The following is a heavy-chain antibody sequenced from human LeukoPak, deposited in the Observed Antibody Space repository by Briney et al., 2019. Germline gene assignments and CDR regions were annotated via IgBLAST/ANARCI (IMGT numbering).Heavy chain of an antibody. V-gene: IGHV1-18*01. J-gene: IGHJ4*02. CDR3: ATLDYYDSSAYYSDY. CDR2: ISPYNGNT. Sequence: GASVKVSCKASAYTFTSYDITWVRQAPGQGLEWMGWISPYNGNTNYAQNLQGRVTMTTDTSTNTAYMELSRLRSDDTAVYYCATLDYYDSSAYYSDYWGQGTLVTVSS. CDR1: AYTFTSYD. D-gene: IGHD3-22*01.